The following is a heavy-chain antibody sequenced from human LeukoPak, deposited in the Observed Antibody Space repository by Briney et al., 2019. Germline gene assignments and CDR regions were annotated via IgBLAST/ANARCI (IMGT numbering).Heavy chain of an antibody. CDR2: MNPNSGNT. V-gene: IGHV1-8*02. J-gene: IGHJ5*02. CDR3: ARMSYYDRRGDNWFDP. D-gene: IGHD3-22*01. Sequence: ASVKVSCKASGYTFTGYYMHWVRQAAGQGLEWMGWMNPNSGNTGYAQKFQGRVTMTRDTSISTAYMELSSLRSEDTAVYYCARMSYYDRRGDNWFDPWGQGTLVIVSS. CDR1: GYTFTGYY.